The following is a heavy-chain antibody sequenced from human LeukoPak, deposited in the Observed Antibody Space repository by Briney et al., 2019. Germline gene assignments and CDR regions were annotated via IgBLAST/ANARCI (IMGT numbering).Heavy chain of an antibody. J-gene: IGHJ4*02. CDR2: ISAYNGNT. CDR1: GYTFTSYG. Sequence: LWASVKVSCKASGYTFTSYGISWVRQAPGQGLEWMGWISAYNGNTNYAQKLQGRVTMTTDTSTSTAYMELGSLRSDDTAVYYCARPRSYYDFWSGPEPLDYWGQGTLVTVSS. V-gene: IGHV1-18*01. CDR3: ARPRSYYDFWSGPEPLDY. D-gene: IGHD3-3*01.